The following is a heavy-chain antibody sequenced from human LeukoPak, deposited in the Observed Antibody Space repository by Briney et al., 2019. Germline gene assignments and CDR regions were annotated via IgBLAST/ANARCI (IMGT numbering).Heavy chain of an antibody. Sequence: GGSLRLSCAASELTFSGYWMNWARQAPGKGLQWVGNIRQDGGQTHYSDSVKGRFTISRGNAKRSLYLQMNSLRPEDTAVYYCAGDGHSSGSFDYWGQGTLVTVSS. D-gene: IGHD3-10*01. CDR3: AGDGHSSGSFDY. CDR2: IRQDGGQT. V-gene: IGHV3-7*01. J-gene: IGHJ4*02. CDR1: ELTFSGYW.